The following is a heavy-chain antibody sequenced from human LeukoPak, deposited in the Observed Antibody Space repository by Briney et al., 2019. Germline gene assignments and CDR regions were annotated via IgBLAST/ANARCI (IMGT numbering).Heavy chain of an antibody. V-gene: IGHV4-39*07. CDR3: ARQSYDFWSGHEYYFDY. J-gene: IGHJ4*02. D-gene: IGHD3-3*01. CDR2: IYYSGST. CDR1: GGSISSSSYY. Sequence: PSETLSLTCTVSGGSISSSSYYWGWIRQPPGKGLEWIGSIYYSGSTYYNPSLKSRVTISVDTSKNQFSLKLSSVTAADTAVYYCARQSYDFWSGHEYYFDYWGQGTLVTVSS.